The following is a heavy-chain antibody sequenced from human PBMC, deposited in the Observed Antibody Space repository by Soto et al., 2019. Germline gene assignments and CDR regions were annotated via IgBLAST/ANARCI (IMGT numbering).Heavy chain of an antibody. D-gene: IGHD3-3*01. Sequence: QVQLVQSGAEVKKPGSSVKVSCKASGGTFTSYGIGWVRQAPGQGLEWMGGILPIFGTPNYAQNFRGRVTITADESTSAACMELSSLRSEDTAVYYCAVRSTYSHYYYAMDVWGQGTTVTVSS. J-gene: IGHJ6*02. CDR3: AVRSTYSHYYYAMDV. V-gene: IGHV1-69*01. CDR2: ILPIFGTP. CDR1: GGTFTSYG.